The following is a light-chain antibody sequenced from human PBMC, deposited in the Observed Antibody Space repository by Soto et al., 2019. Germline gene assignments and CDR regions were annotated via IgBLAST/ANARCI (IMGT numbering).Light chain of an antibody. CDR3: QQYNNWWT. V-gene: IGKV3-15*01. J-gene: IGKJ1*01. Sequence: EIVMTQSPATLSVSPGERATLSCRASQSVSSNLAWYQQRPGQAPRLLIYSASTRATGIPARFSGSGSGTEFTLTISSLQSEDFAVYYCQQYNNWWTFGQGTKVDI. CDR2: SAS. CDR1: QSVSSN.